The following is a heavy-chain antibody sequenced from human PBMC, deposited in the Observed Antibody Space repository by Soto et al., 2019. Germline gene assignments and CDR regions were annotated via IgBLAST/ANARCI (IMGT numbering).Heavy chain of an antibody. Sequence: PSETLSLTCTVSGGSISSGGYYWSWIRQHPGKGLEWIGYIYYSGSTYYNPSLKSRVTISVDTSKNQFSLKLSSVTAADTAVYYCARDSGSIVGANTTTNWFDPWGQGTLVTVSS. CDR3: ARDSGSIVGANTTTNWFDP. V-gene: IGHV4-31*03. CDR2: IYYSGST. D-gene: IGHD1-26*01. J-gene: IGHJ5*02. CDR1: GGSISSGGYY.